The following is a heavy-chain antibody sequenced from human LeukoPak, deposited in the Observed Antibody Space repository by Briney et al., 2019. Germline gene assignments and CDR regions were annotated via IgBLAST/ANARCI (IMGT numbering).Heavy chain of an antibody. D-gene: IGHD2-2*01. J-gene: IGHJ4*02. CDR2: IYQTESP. CDR1: AGSISSSDW. Sequence: SETLSLTCAVSAGSISSSDWWSWVRQPPGKGLEWIGYIYQTESPKYSASLQSRVTISLDRSKNQFSLKLTSVTAADTAAYYCARDPHCSSSRCPFDYWGQGALVTVSS. CDR3: ARDPHCSSSRCPFDY. V-gene: IGHV4-4*02.